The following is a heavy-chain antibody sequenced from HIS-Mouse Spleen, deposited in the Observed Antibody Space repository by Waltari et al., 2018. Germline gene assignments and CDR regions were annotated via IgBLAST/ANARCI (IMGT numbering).Heavy chain of an antibody. CDR3: ARSPYYDFWSGYSDNWFDP. J-gene: IGHJ5*02. CDR1: GGSISSGGYY. V-gene: IGHV4-31*03. D-gene: IGHD3-3*01. Sequence: QVQLQESGPGLVKPSQTPSLTCTVSGGSISSGGYYWSWIRQHPGKGLEWSGYIYYCGSTYYNPSLKSRVTISVDTSKNQFSLKLSSVTAADTAVYDWARSPYYDFWSGYSDNWFDPWGQGTLVTVSS. CDR2: IYYCGST.